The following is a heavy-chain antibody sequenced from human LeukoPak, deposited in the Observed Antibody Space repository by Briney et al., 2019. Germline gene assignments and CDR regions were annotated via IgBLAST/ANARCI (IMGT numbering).Heavy chain of an antibody. D-gene: IGHD6-19*01. CDR1: GFSSSDYW. V-gene: IGHV3-74*01. CDR2: MNSDGTTT. J-gene: IGHJ4*02. Sequence: GGSLRLSCAASGFSSSDYWMHWVRHAPGKGLVWVSRMNSDGTTTNYADSVKGRFTISRDNAKNTLYLQMNSLRAEDTAVYYCARDPSSGWYGGWGQGTLVTVSS. CDR3: ARDPSSGWYGG.